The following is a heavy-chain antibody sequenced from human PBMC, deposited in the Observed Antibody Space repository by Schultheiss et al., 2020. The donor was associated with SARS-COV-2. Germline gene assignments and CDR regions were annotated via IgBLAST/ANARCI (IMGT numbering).Heavy chain of an antibody. J-gene: IGHJ4*02. Sequence: SLRLSCAASGFTFSSYGMHWVRQAPGKGLEWVAVIWYDGSNKYYADSVKGRFTISRDNSKNTLYLQMNSLRAEDTAVYYCAKGRIQLWSSPFGYWGQGTLVTVSS. CDR2: IWYDGSNK. V-gene: IGHV3-33*06. CDR3: AKGRIQLWSSPFGY. D-gene: IGHD5-18*01. CDR1: GFTFSSYG.